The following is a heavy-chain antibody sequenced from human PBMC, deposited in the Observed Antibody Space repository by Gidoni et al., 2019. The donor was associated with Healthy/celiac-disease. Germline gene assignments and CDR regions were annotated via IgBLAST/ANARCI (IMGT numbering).Heavy chain of an antibody. CDR3: ARGAVVVPATIRFLEWSHYYYYGMDV. D-gene: IGHD2-2*02. CDR1: GCTFSRYA. V-gene: IGHV3-30-3*01. J-gene: IGHJ6*02. Sequence: QVQLVESGGGVVKPGRSLRLACAASGCTFSRYAMHWVRQAPGKGLEWVAVISYDGSNKDYADSVKCRFTISRDNSKNTLYLQMNSLRAEDTAVYYCARGAVVVPATIRFLEWSHYYYYGMDVWGQGTTVTVSS. CDR2: ISYDGSNK.